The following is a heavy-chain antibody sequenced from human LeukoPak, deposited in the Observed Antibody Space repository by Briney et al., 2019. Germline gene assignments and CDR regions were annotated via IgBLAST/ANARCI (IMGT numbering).Heavy chain of an antibody. Sequence: SVKVSCKASGGTFSSYAISWVRQAPGQGLERMGRIIPIFDTANYAQKFQGRVTITTDESTSTAYMELSSLRSEDTAVYYCARTLFFGVVTRFDYWGQGTLVTVSS. J-gene: IGHJ4*02. D-gene: IGHD3-3*01. CDR2: IIPIFDTA. CDR3: ARTLFFGVVTRFDY. V-gene: IGHV1-69*05. CDR1: GGTFSSYA.